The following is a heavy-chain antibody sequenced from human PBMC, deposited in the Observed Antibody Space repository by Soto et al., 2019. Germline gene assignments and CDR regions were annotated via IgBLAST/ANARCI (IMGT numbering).Heavy chain of an antibody. CDR2: IYYSGST. CDR3: ARQYRRAGYFDY. CDR1: GGSISSSSYY. J-gene: IGHJ4*02. D-gene: IGHD6-13*01. Sequence: SETLSXTCTVSGGSISSSSYYWGWICQPPGKGLEWIGSIYYSGSTYYNPSLKSRVTISVDTSKNQFSLKLSSVTAADTAVYYCARQYRRAGYFDYWGQGTLVTVSS. V-gene: IGHV4-39*01.